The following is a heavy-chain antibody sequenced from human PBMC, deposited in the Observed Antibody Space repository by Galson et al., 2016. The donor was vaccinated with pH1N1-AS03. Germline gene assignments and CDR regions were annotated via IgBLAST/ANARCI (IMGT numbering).Heavy chain of an antibody. J-gene: IGHJ6*03. Sequence: CTVSGGSISSHYWSWIRRPPGKGLEWLGYIYYSVTTNYKPSLKSRVTISVDTSKNQFSLKLTSVTAADTAVYYCARDPSQSYYGRHYMDVWGKGTTVTVSS. CDR1: GGSISSHY. CDR3: ARDPSQSYYGRHYMDV. V-gene: IGHV4-59*11. CDR2: IYYSVTT. D-gene: IGHD3-10*01.